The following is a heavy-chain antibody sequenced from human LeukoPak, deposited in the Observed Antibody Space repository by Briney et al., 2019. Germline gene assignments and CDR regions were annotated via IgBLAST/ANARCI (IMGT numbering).Heavy chain of an antibody. CDR3: ARGGLVVAATIDY. CDR1: GYTFTSYA. J-gene: IGHJ4*02. CDR2: INAGNGNT. D-gene: IGHD2-15*01. Sequence: ASVKVSCKASGYTFTSYAMHWVRQAPGQRLEWMGWINAGNGNTKYSQKFQGRVTITRDTSASTAYMDLSSLRSEDTAVYYCARGGLVVAATIDYWGQGTLVTVSS. V-gene: IGHV1-3*01.